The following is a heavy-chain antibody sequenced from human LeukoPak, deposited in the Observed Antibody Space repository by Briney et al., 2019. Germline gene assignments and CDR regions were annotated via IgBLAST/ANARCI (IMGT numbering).Heavy chain of an antibody. CDR2: IYYSGST. CDR3: VRGLRFLEWLPYYFDY. D-gene: IGHD3-3*01. J-gene: IGHJ4*02. Sequence: SQTLSLTCTVSGGSISSGDYYWSWIRQPPGKGLEWIGYIYYSGSTYYNPSLKSRVTISVDTPKNQFSLKLSSVTAADTAVYYCVRGLRFLEWLPYYFDYWGQGTLVTVSS. V-gene: IGHV4-30-4*08. CDR1: GGSISSGDYY.